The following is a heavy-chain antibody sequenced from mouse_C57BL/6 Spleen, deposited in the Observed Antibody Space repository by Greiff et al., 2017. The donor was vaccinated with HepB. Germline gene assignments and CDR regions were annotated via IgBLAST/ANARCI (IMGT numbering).Heavy chain of an antibody. D-gene: IGHD2-14*01. J-gene: IGHJ2*01. CDR2: INPYNGDT. V-gene: IGHV1-20*01. CDR3: ARGGIPFDY. CDR1: GYSFTGYF. Sequence: EVKLMESGPELVKPGDSVKISCKASGYSFTGYFMNWVMQSHGKSLEWIGRINPYNGDTFYNQKFKGKATLTVDKSSSTAHMELRSLTSEDSAVYYCARGGIPFDYWGQGTTLTVSS.